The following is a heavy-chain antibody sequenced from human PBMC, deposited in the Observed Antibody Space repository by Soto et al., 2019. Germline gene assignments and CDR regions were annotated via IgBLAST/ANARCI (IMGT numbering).Heavy chain of an antibody. CDR1: GFTFSNAW. CDR2: IKSKTDGGTT. Sequence: GGSLRLSCAASGFTFSNAWMSWVRQAPGKGLEWVGRIKSKTDGGTTGYAAPVKGRFTISRDDSKNTLYLQMNSLKTEDTAVYYCTVCGYSYGPEGYYYYGMDVWGQGTTVTVSS. D-gene: IGHD5-18*01. CDR3: TVCGYSYGPEGYYYYGMDV. V-gene: IGHV3-15*01. J-gene: IGHJ6*02.